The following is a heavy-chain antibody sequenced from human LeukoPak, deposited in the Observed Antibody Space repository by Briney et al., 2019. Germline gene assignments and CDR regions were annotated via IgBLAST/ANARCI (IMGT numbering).Heavy chain of an antibody. J-gene: IGHJ4*02. CDR3: ARDQGLLWFGESSYYFDY. D-gene: IGHD3-10*01. CDR1: GFTFSSYA. CDR2: ISYDGSNK. Sequence: GGSLRLSCAASGFTFSSYAMHWVRRAPGKGLEWVAVISYDGSNKYYADSVKGRFTISRDNSKNTLYLQMNSLRAEDTAVYYCARDQGLLWFGESSYYFDYWGQGTLVTVSS. V-gene: IGHV3-30*04.